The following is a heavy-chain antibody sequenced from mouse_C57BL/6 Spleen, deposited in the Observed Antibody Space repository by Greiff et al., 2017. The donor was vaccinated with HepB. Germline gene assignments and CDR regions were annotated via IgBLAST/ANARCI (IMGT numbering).Heavy chain of an antibody. D-gene: IGHD2-10*01. J-gene: IGHJ3*01. CDR3: ARTPSYGNYVAWFAY. V-gene: IGHV5-17*01. Sequence: EVHLVESGGGLVKPGGSLKLSCAASGFTFSDYGMHWVRQAPEKGLEWVAYISSGSSTIYYADTVKGRFTISRDNAKNTLFLQMTSLRSEDTAMYYCARTPSYGNYVAWFAYWGQGTLVTVSA. CDR1: GFTFSDYG. CDR2: ISSGSSTI.